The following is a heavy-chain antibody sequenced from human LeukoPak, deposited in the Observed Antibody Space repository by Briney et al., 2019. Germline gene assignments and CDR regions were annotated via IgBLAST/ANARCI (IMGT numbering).Heavy chain of an antibody. Sequence: KPSETLSLTCAVYGGSFSGYYWSWIRQPPGKGLEWIGEINQSGSTNYNPSLKSRVTISVDTTKNQFSLKLSSVTAADTAVYYCARGGPDSFANWFDPWGQGTLVTVSS. V-gene: IGHV4-34*01. CDR1: GGSFSGYY. CDR2: INQSGST. J-gene: IGHJ5*02. CDR3: ARGGPDSFANWFDP. D-gene: IGHD2-21*02.